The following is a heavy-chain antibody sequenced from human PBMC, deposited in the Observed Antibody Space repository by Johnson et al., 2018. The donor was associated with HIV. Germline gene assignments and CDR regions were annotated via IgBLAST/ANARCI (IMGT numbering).Heavy chain of an antibody. CDR2: IWYDGSNK. CDR1: GFTFSSYA. Sequence: QMLLVESGGGVVQPGRSLRLSCAASGFTFSSYAMHWVRQAPGKGLEWVAVIWYDGSNKYYADSVKGRFAISRDNSKNTLYLQMNSLRAEDTAVYYCARDWYCGGDCYLLLDIWGQGTMVTVSS. J-gene: IGHJ3*02. D-gene: IGHD2-21*01. CDR3: ARDWYCGGDCYLLLDI. V-gene: IGHV3-30*09.